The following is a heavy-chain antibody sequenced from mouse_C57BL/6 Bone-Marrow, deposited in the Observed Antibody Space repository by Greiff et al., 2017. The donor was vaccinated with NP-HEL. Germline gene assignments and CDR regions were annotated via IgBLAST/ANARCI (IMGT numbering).Heavy chain of an antibody. D-gene: IGHD1-1*01. CDR2: INPGSGGT. CDR3: ASSYGSSPFAY. J-gene: IGHJ3*01. CDR1: GYAFTKYL. V-gene: IGHV1-54*01. Sequence: VQLQQSGAELVRPGTSVKVSCKASGYAFTKYLIEWVKQRPGQGLEWIGVINPGSGGTNYNEKFKGKATLTADKSSSTAYMQLSSLSSEDSAVYFCASSYGSSPFAYWGQGTLVTVSA.